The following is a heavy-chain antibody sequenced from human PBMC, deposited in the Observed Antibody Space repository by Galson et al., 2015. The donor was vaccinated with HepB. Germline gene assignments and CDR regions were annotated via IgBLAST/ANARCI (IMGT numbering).Heavy chain of an antibody. J-gene: IGHJ4*02. CDR1: GFTFSSYA. CDR3: VRGGVLLEKGLDY. CDR2: ISYDGSNK. Sequence: CAASGFTFSSYAMHWVRQAPGKGLEWVAVISYDGSNKYYADSVKGRFTISRDNSKNTLYLQMNSLRAEDTAVYYCVRGGVLLEKGLDYWGQETLVTVSS. D-gene: IGHD1-1*01. V-gene: IGHV3-30-3*01.